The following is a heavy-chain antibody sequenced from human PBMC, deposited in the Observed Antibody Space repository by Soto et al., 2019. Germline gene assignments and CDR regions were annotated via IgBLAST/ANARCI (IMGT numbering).Heavy chain of an antibody. D-gene: IGHD6-19*01. J-gene: IGHJ3*02. Sequence: QITLKESGHTLAKPTQPLTLTGTFSGFSRSNSGVGVGWIRQPPGKALEWLALIYWDDDKRYSPSRKSSPTLTQDTAKNQVVLRLTNMDPVDTATYYCGHSLAVAVPDALGIWGQGTMVTVSS. CDR3: GHSLAVAVPDALGI. V-gene: IGHV2-5*02. CDR1: GFSRSNSGVG. CDR2: IYWDDDK.